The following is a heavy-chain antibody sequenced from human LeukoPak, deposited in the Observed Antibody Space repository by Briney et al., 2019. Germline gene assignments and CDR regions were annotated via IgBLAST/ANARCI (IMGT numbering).Heavy chain of an antibody. V-gene: IGHV3-74*01. J-gene: IGHJ5*02. CDR2: INSDGSST. D-gene: IGHD2-8*01. CDR3: ARDRHQYVDWFDP. Sequence: GGSLRLSCAASGFTFSSYWMHWVRQAPGKGLVWVSRINSDGSSTSYADSVKGRFTTSRDNAKNTLYLQMNSLRAEDTAVYYCARDRHQYVDWFDPWGQGTLVTVSS. CDR1: GFTFSSYW.